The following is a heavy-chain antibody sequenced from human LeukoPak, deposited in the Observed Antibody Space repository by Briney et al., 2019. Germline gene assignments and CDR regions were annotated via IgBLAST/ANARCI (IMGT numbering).Heavy chain of an antibody. CDR2: INYSGNA. Sequence: SEILSLNCTVSGGSISSGGNYWTWIRQNPGKGLEWIGYINYSGNAYYNPSLKSRITISVDTSKNQFSLKLSSVTAADTAMYYCARNELISSNYYYYGMDVWGQGTTVTVSS. CDR3: ARNELISSNYYYYGMDV. CDR1: GGSISSGGNY. V-gene: IGHV4-31*03. J-gene: IGHJ6*02.